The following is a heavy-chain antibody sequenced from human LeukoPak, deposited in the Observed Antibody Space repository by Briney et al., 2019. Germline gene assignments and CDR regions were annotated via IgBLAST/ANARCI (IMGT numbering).Heavy chain of an antibody. J-gene: IGHJ4*02. Sequence: PSETLSLTCSVSCCSISSYYWSWIRQPPGKGLEWIGYIYYSGSTNYNPSLKSRVTISVDTSKNQFSLKLSSVTAADTAVYYCARAMLYYYGSGSHWGTFDYWGQGTLVTVSS. D-gene: IGHD3-10*01. CDR3: ARAMLYYYGSGSHWGTFDY. CDR1: CCSISSYY. CDR2: IYYSGST. V-gene: IGHV4-59*01.